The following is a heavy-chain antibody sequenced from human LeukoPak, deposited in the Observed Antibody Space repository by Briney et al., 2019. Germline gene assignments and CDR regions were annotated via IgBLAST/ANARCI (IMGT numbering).Heavy chain of an antibody. J-gene: IGHJ5*02. CDR3: ARLYYYDSSGYYNWFDP. D-gene: IGHD3-22*01. CDR2: IFPGDTDT. Sequence: GESLKISCKGSGYSFTAYWIGWVRQMPGKGLEWIGIIFPGDTDTRYSPSFQGQVTISADKSISTAYLQWSSLKASDTAMYYCARLYYYDSSGYYNWFDPWGQGTLVTVSS. CDR1: GYSFTAYW. V-gene: IGHV5-51*01.